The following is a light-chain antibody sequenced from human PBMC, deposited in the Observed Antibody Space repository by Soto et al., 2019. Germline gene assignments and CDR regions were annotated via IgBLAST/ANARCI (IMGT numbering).Light chain of an antibody. Sequence: TVMTQSPATLSVSPGDRVTLSCRASQSVSSDLAWYQQRPGQAPRLLIYGASTRATGIPARFSGTGSGTEFTLTISSLQSEDFAFYYCQQYNNWPPYTFGQGTRLEIK. CDR3: QQYNNWPPYT. J-gene: IGKJ5*01. CDR2: GAS. CDR1: QSVSSD. V-gene: IGKV3-15*01.